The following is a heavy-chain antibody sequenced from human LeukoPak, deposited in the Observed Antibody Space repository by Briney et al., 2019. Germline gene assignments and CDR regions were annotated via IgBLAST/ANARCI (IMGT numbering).Heavy chain of an antibody. CDR2: IYYSGST. CDR1: GGSISSSSYY. Sequence: SETLSLTCTVSGGSISSSSYYWGWIRQPPGKGLEWIGSIYYSGSTYYNPSLKSRVTISVDTSKNQFSLKLSSVTAAGTAVYYCARVWAYYYDSSGYYHYYYGMDVWGQGTTVTVSS. CDR3: ARVWAYYYDSSGYYHYYYGMDV. D-gene: IGHD3-22*01. J-gene: IGHJ6*02. V-gene: IGHV4-39*07.